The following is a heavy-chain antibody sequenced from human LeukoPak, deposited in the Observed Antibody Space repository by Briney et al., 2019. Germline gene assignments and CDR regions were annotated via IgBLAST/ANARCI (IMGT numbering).Heavy chain of an antibody. CDR1: GGSISSYY. CDR2: IYYSGST. J-gene: IGHJ5*02. D-gene: IGHD3-3*01. V-gene: IGHV4-59*01. CDR3: ARGQPYDFCSGYAPGWFDP. Sequence: SETLSLTCTVSGGSISSYYWSWIRQPPGKGLEWIGYIYYSGSTNYNPSLKSRVTISVDTSKNQFSLKLSSVTAADTAVYYCARGQPYDFCSGYAPGWFDPWRQGTLVTVSS.